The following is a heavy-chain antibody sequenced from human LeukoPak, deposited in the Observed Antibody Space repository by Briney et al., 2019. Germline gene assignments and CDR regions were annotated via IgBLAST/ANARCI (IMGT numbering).Heavy chain of an antibody. CDR3: ARGSGYPYYFDY. J-gene: IGHJ4*02. V-gene: IGHV3-30*04. CDR2: ISYDGSNK. D-gene: IGHD3-22*01. CDR1: GFTFSSYA. Sequence: PGRSLRHSCAASGFTFSSYAMHWVRQAPGKGLEWVAVISYDGSNKYYADSVKGRFTISRDNSKNTLYLQMNSLRAEDTAVYYCARGSGYPYYFDYWGQGTLVTVSS.